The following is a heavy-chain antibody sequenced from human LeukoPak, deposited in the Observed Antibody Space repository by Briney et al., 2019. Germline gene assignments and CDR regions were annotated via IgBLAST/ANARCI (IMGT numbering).Heavy chain of an antibody. V-gene: IGHV3-23*01. CDR1: GFTFSNYA. D-gene: IGHD6-13*01. CDR2: ISGNSATT. J-gene: IGHJ4*02. CDR3: AKAVSIAAAGPLDY. Sequence: GGSLRLSCAASGFTFSNYAMTWVRQAPGKGLEWVSSISGNSATTPYADSVKGRFTVSRDNSKNTLYLQMNSLRAEDTAIYYCAKAVSIAAAGPLDYWGQGTLVTVSS.